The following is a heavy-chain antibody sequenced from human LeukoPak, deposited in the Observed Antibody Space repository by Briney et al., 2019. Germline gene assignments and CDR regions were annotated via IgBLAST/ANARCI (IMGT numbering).Heavy chain of an antibody. V-gene: IGHV1-2*02. Sequence: ASVKVSCKASGGTFSSYAISWVRQAPGQGLEWMGWINPNSGGTNYAQKFQGRVTMTRDTSISTAYMELSRLRSDDTAVYYCARGSGYSSSYYYYMDVWGKGTTVTISS. CDR2: INPNSGGT. CDR1: GGTFSSYA. D-gene: IGHD6-13*01. CDR3: ARGSGYSSSYYYYMDV. J-gene: IGHJ6*03.